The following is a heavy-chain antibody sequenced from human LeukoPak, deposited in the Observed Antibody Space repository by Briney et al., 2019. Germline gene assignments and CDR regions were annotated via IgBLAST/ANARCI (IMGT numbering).Heavy chain of an antibody. D-gene: IGHD6-19*01. V-gene: IGHV1-69*13. CDR2: IIPIFGTA. CDR3: ARDPRAEQWLELDY. Sequence: SVKVSCKASGGTFSSYAISWARQAPGQGLEWMRGIIPIFGTANYAQKFQGRVTITADESTSTAYMELSSLRSEDTAVYYCARDPRAEQWLELDYWGQGTLVTVSS. J-gene: IGHJ4*02. CDR1: GGTFSSYA.